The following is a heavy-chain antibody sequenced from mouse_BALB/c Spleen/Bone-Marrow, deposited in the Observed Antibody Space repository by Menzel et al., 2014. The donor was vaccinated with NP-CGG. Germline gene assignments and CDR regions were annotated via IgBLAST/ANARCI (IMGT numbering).Heavy chain of an antibody. Sequence: EVTVVESGGGLVQPGGSLKLSCATSGFTFSDYSMYWVRQTPAKSLEWVAYISNGGGSTYYPDTVQGRFTISRDNAKNTLYLQMSGLKSEDTAMYYCARRGWYYAMDYWGQGTSVTVPS. CDR1: GFTFSDYS. V-gene: IGHV5-12*02. CDR3: ARRGWYYAMDY. D-gene: IGHD2-3*01. CDR2: ISNGGGST. J-gene: IGHJ4*01.